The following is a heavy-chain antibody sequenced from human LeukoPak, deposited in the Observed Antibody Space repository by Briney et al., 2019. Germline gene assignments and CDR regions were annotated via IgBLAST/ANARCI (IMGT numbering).Heavy chain of an antibody. V-gene: IGHV4-59*01. CDR3: ARSGGYCYYGMDV. CDR2: IYYSGST. D-gene: IGHD1-26*01. J-gene: IGHJ6*02. CDR1: GGSISSYY. Sequence: SETLSLTCTVSGGSISSYYWSWIRQPPGMGLEWIGYIYYSGSTNYNPSLKSRVTISVDTSKNQFSLKLSSVTAADTAVYYCARSGGYCYYGMDVWGQGTPVTVSS.